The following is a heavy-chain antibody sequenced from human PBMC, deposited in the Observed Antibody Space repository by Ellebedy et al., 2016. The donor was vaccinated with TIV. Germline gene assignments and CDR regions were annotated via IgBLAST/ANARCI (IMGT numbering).Heavy chain of an antibody. D-gene: IGHD1-26*01. J-gene: IGHJ4*02. CDR2: IYSGGST. CDR1: GFTVSSNY. V-gene: IGHV3-53*05. Sequence: GGSLRLXCAASGFTVSSNYMSWVRQAPGKGLEWVSVIYSGGSTYYADSVKGRFTISRDNSKNTLYLQMNSLRAEDTAVYYCAKGVGATSGGHYWGQGTLVTVSS. CDR3: AKGVGATSGGHY.